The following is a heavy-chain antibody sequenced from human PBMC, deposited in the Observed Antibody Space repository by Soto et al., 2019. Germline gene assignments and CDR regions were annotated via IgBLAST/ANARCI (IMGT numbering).Heavy chain of an antibody. V-gene: IGHV1-69*06. J-gene: IGHJ4*02. CDR3: ARGMYYYDSSGYYSFDY. D-gene: IGHD3-22*01. CDR2: IIPIFGTA. CDR1: GGTFSSYA. Sequence: SVKVSCKASGGTFSSYAISWVRQAPGQGLEWMGGIIPIFGTANYAQKFQGRVTITADKSTSTAYMELSSLRSEDTAVYYCARGMYYYDSSGYYSFDYSGQGTLVTVSS.